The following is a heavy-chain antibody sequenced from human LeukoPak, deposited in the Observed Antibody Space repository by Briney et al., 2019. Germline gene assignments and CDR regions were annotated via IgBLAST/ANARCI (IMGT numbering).Heavy chain of an antibody. CDR3: AKPISAASGTDFDY. D-gene: IGHD6-13*01. CDR1: GFTFSSYS. Sequence: PGGSLRLSCAASGFTFSSYSMNWVRQAPGKGLEWVSALSGSGTTTYYADSVKGRFTISRDISKNTLYLQMNSLRAEDTAVYYCAKPISAASGTDFDYWGQGTLVTVSS. J-gene: IGHJ4*02. CDR2: LSGSGTTT. V-gene: IGHV3-23*01.